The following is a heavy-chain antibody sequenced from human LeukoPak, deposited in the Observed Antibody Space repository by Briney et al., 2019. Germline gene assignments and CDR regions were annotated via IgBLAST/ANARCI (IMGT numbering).Heavy chain of an antibody. CDR3: AKDISSGYSTLFDF. Sequence: GGSLRLSCAASGFTFSGFAMTWVRQAPGKGLEWVSSIGSDYKTHYSDSVKGRFAISRDNSKNTLYLQMNSLRAEDTAVYYCAKDISSGYSTLFDFWGQGTLVTVSS. J-gene: IGHJ4*02. CDR2: IGSDYKT. V-gene: IGHV3-23*01. CDR1: GFTFSGFA. D-gene: IGHD3-22*01.